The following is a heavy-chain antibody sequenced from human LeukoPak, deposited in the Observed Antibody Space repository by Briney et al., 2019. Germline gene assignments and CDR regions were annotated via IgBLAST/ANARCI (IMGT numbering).Heavy chain of an antibody. V-gene: IGHV3-30*04. CDR2: ISYDGSNK. D-gene: IGHD2-15*01. J-gene: IGHJ4*02. Sequence: GGSLRLSCAASGFTFSSYAMHWVRQAPGKGLEWVAVISYDGSNKNYAETVKGRVTMSRDKSKNPLYLQMNSLSAEDPAVYYCARAHSSAGLLPGVGGFDYWGQGPLVTVSS. CDR1: GFTFSSYA. CDR3: ARAHSSAGLLPGVGGFDY.